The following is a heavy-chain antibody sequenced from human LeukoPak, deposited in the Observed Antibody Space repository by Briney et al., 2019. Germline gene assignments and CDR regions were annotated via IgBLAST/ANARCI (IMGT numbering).Heavy chain of an antibody. D-gene: IGHD3-22*01. CDR3: ASPYYDSSGYDNPGVAFDI. V-gene: IGHV3-21*01. CDR2: ISSSSSYI. J-gene: IGHJ3*02. Sequence: GGSLRLSCAASGFTFSSYSMNWVRQAPGKGLEWVSSISSSSSYIYYADSVKGRFTISRDNAKNSLYLQMNSLRAEDTAVYYCASPYYDSSGYDNPGVAFDIWGQGTMVTVSS. CDR1: GFTFSSYS.